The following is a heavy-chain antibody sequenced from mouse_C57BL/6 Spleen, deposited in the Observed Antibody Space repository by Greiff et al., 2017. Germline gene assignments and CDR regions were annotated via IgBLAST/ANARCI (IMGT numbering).Heavy chain of an antibody. J-gene: IGHJ3*01. CDR1: GYTFTSYW. V-gene: IGHV1-7*01. Sequence: VQLQQSGAELAKPGASVKLSCKASGYTFTSYWMHWVKQRPGQGLEWIGYINPSSGYTKSNQKFKAKATLTADKSSRTAYMQLSSLTYEDSAVYYCARESWFAYWGQGTLVTVSA. CDR3: ARESWFAY. CDR2: INPSSGYT.